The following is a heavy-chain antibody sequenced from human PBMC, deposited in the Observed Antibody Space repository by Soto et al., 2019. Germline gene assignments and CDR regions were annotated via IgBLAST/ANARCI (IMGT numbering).Heavy chain of an antibody. V-gene: IGHV4-31*03. CDR3: ARVTGGGYRFDY. D-gene: IGHD2-15*01. CDR2: IYYSGST. Sequence: PSETLSLTCTVSGGSISSGGYYWSWIRQHPGKGLEWIGYIYYSGSTYYNPSLKSRVTISVDTSKNQFSLKLSSVTAADTAVYYCARVTGGGYRFDYWGQRTLVTVSS. CDR1: GGSISSGGYY. J-gene: IGHJ4*02.